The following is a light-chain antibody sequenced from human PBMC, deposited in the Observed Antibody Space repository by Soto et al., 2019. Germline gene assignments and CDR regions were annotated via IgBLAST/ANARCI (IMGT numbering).Light chain of an antibody. CDR2: KAS. J-gene: IGKJ1*01. Sequence: DIQMTQSPSTLSASVGDRVTITCRASQSISTWLAWYQQKPGKAPNLLIYKASSLESGVPSRFSGSSSGTEFTLTISSLQPDDFATYYCQHYNSDSWTFGQGTKVEIK. V-gene: IGKV1-5*03. CDR3: QHYNSDSWT. CDR1: QSISTW.